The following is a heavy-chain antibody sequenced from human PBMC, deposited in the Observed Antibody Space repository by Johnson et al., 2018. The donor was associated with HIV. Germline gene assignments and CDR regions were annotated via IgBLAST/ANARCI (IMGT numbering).Heavy chain of an antibody. Sequence: QVQLVESGGGLVKPGGSLRLSCAVSGFTFSDYYMSWIRQAPGKGLEWVSYISRSGRNIYYADAVKGRFTISRDNAKNSLYLQMNRLRAEDTAVYYCATYSSSWYKGGYAFDMWGQGTMVTVSS. CDR3: ATYSSSWYKGGYAFDM. CDR1: GFTFSDYY. D-gene: IGHD6-13*01. CDR2: ISRSGRNI. V-gene: IGHV3-11*04. J-gene: IGHJ3*02.